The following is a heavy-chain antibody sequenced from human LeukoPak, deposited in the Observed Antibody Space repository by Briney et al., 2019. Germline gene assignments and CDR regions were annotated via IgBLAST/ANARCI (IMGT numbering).Heavy chain of an antibody. J-gene: IGHJ3*02. V-gene: IGHV3-48*02. CDR1: GFTLSRYS. Sequence: GRSLTLSCVGSGFTLSRYSVNWVRQGPGKGLEWVSYISGSSTTTYYADSVKGRFTISTDNAKNSLYLQMNSLRDEDTAVYYCARVPFAFDIWGQGIMVTVSS. CDR2: ISGSSTTT. CDR3: ARVPFAFDI.